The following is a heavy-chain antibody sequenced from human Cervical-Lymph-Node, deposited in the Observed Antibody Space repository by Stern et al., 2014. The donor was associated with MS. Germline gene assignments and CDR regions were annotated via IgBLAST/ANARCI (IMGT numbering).Heavy chain of an antibody. J-gene: IGHJ4*02. Sequence: DQLVQSGAAVKKPGASVTVSCKASGYTLINYYMHWVRQAPRQRLEWVGIFNPRTGSTTYAQKFQGRVTMTRDTATSTVYMEVSSLRSEDTAVYYCARPSTSIYCGGDCSAFYFDSWGQGTLVTVSS. CDR3: ARPSTSIYCGGDCSAFYFDS. CDR2: FNPRTGST. V-gene: IGHV1-46*01. CDR1: GYTLINYY. D-gene: IGHD2-21*02.